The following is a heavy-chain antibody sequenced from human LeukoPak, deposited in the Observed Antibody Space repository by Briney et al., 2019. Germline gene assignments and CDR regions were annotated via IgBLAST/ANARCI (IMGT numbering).Heavy chain of an antibody. CDR2: IKEDGSEK. J-gene: IGHJ6*04. Sequence: GGSLRLSCAASGFTFSKYWMSWVRQAPGKGLEWVANIKEDGSEKYYVDSVKGRFTISRDNARNSLFLQMNSLRAEDTAVYYCAKGVDVWGKGTTVTVSS. CDR1: GFTFSKYW. CDR3: AKGVDV. V-gene: IGHV3-7*01.